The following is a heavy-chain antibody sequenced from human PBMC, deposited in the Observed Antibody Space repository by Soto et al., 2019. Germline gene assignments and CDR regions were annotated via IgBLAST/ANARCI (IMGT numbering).Heavy chain of an antibody. Sequence: QVQLVQSGAEVKKPGASVKVSCKASGYTFTDFGISWVRQAPGQGLELMGWISGDSGNPNYAQKFQRRVTMTTDTSTSTAYKELMSLRSDDTAVYYCARDRIIVRREVVHYFWFDTWGQGTLVTVSS. CDR1: GYTFTDFG. CDR2: ISGDSGNP. J-gene: IGHJ5*02. V-gene: IGHV1-18*01. CDR3: ARDRIIVRREVVHYFWFDT. D-gene: IGHD2-8*01.